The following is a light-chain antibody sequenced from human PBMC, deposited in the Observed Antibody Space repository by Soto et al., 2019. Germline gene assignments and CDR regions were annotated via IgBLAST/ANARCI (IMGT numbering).Light chain of an antibody. CDR2: SNN. CDR3: AAWDDSLNGVV. V-gene: IGLV1-44*01. J-gene: IGLJ2*01. Sequence: QSALTQPPSASGTPGQRVTISCSGSSSNIGSNTVNWYQQLPGTAPKLLIYSNNQRPSGVPDRFSGSKSDTSASLAVSGLQSEDEADYYCAAWDDSLNGVVFGGGTKVTVL. CDR1: SSNIGSNT.